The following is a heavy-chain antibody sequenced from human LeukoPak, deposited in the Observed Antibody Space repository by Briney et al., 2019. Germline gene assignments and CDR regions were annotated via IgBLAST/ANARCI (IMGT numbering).Heavy chain of an antibody. CDR1: GFTFSSYS. D-gene: IGHD3-16*02. J-gene: IGHJ4*02. V-gene: IGHV3-48*01. CDR2: ISSSSSTI. CDR3: ARSYDYVWGSYRELFDY. Sequence: HPGGSLRLSSAASGFTFSSYSMNWVRQAPGKGLEWVSYISSSSSTIYYADSVKGRFTISRDDAKNSLYLQMNSLRAEDTAVYYCARSYDYVWGSYRELFDYWGQGTLVTVSS.